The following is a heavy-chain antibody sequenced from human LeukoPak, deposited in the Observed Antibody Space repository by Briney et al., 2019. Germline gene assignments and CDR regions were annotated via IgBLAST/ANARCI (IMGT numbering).Heavy chain of an antibody. CDR1: GVSISRGGYY. J-gene: IGHJ4*02. D-gene: IGHD3-9*01. Sequence: PSETLSLTCNVSGVSISRGGYYWSWIRQHPGKGLEWIGYINHSGGTSYSPSLKTRVTISADTSQSLFSLRLNSVTAADTAVYYCAGHLDTTGYDYVDYWGQGTLVTVSS. V-gene: IGHV4-31*03. CDR2: INHSGGT. CDR3: AGHLDTTGYDYVDY.